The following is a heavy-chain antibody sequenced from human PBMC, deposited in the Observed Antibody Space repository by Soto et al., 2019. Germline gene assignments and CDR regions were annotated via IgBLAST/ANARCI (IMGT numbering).Heavy chain of an antibody. CDR1: GFTFSSYA. CDR3: AKRRGYSGYDHYYYGMDV. D-gene: IGHD5-12*01. Sequence: GGSLRLSCAASGFTFSSYAMSWVRQAPGKGLEWVSAISGSGGSTYYADSVKGRFTISRDNSKNTLYLQMNSLRAEDTAVYYCAKRRGYSGYDHYYYGMDVWGQGTTVTVSS. J-gene: IGHJ6*01. CDR2: ISGSGGST. V-gene: IGHV3-23*01.